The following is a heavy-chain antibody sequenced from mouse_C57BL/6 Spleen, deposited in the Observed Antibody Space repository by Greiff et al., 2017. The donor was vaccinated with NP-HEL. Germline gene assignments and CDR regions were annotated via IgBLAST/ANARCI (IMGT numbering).Heavy chain of an antibody. CDR2: IYPRSGNT. CDR1: GYTFTSYG. Sequence: VQLQQSGAELARPGASVKLSCKASGYTFTSYGISWVKQRTGQGLEWIGEIYPRSGNTYYNEKFKGKATLTADKSSSTAYMELRSLTSEDSAVYFCALPEGSSYGYFDVWGTGTTVTVSS. CDR3: ALPEGSSYGYFDV. V-gene: IGHV1-81*01. D-gene: IGHD1-1*01. J-gene: IGHJ1*03.